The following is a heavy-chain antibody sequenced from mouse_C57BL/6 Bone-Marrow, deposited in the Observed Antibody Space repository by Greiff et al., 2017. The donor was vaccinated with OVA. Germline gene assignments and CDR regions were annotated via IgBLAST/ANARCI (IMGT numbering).Heavy chain of an antibody. D-gene: IGHD2-3*01. J-gene: IGHJ2*01. CDR2: IYPRSGNT. CDR3: ARRWLLPY. CDR1: GYTFTSYG. Sequence: QVHVKQSGAELARPGASVKLSCKASGYTFTSYGISWVKQRTGQGLEWIGEIYPRSGNTYYNEQLKGKATLTADKASSTAYMALRSLTSEDSAVYFCARRWLLPYWGQGTTLTVSS. V-gene: IGHV1-81*01.